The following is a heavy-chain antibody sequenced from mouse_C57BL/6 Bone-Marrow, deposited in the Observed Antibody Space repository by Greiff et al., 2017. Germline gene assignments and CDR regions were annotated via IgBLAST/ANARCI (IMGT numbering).Heavy chain of an antibody. CDR1: GFTFSDYY. V-gene: IGHV5-12*01. Sequence: EVQVVESGGGLVQPGGSLKLSCAASGFTFSDYYMYWVRQTPEKRLEWVAYISNGGGSTYYPDTVKGRFTISRYNAKNTLYLQMIRLKSEDTAMYYCARHHSNSWYFDVWGTGTTVTVSS. CDR2: ISNGGGST. D-gene: IGHD2-5*01. CDR3: ARHHSNSWYFDV. J-gene: IGHJ1*03.